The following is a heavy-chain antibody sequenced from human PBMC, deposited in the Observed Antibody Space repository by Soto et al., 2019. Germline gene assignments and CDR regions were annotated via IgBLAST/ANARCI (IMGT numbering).Heavy chain of an antibody. CDR2: IYSSGST. Sequence: PSETLSLTCTVSGGSIISSSYYWGWIRQPPGKGLEWIGSIYSSGSTYYNPSLKSRVTISVDTSKNQFSLKLSSVTAADTAVHYCATPVSSGYQAFEVWGQGTMVTASS. CDR3: ATPVSSGYQAFEV. D-gene: IGHD3-22*01. J-gene: IGHJ3*01. CDR1: GGSIISSSYY. V-gene: IGHV4-39*01.